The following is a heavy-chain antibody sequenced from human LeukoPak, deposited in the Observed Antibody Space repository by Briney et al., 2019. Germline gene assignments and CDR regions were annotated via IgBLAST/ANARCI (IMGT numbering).Heavy chain of an antibody. CDR1: GGSISSGGYY. CDR2: LYHSGST. CDR3: ARHALATVTDPSFDY. J-gene: IGHJ4*02. D-gene: IGHD2-21*02. V-gene: IGHV4-39*01. Sequence: SQTLSLTCTVSGGSISSGGYYWGWIRQPPGMGLEWIGSLYHSGSTYYKPSLKSRATISVDKSKNQCSLKLRSVTAADTAVYYCARHALATVTDPSFDYWGQGTLVTVSS.